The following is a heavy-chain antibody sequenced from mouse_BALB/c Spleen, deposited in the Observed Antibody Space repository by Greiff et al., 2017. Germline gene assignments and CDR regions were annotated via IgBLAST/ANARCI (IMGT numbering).Heavy chain of an antibody. V-gene: IGHV1-15*01. CDR2: IDPETGGT. CDR1: GYTFTDYE. J-gene: IGHJ1*01. Sequence: QVQLQQSGAELVRPGASVTLSCKASGYTFTDYEMHWVKQTPVHGLEWIGAIDPETGGTAYNQKFKGKATLTADKSSSTAYMELRSLTSEDSAVYYCTRGDYGNYFYWYFDVWGAGTTVTVSS. D-gene: IGHD2-1*01. CDR3: TRGDYGNYFYWYFDV.